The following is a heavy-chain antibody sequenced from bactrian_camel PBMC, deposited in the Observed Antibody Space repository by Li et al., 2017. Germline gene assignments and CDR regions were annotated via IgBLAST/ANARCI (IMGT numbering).Heavy chain of an antibody. CDR1: GYTYKANC. Sequence: VQLVESGGGSVQAGGSLRLACEISGYTYKANCMGWFRQAPGKEREGVAHIDTDGTTSYTASVQGRFTISVDNAKNIVYLLMNSLQPEDTAMYYCAADFSLLGGCHFGSCHLSAGYWGQGTQVTVS. CDR3: AADFSLLGGCHFGSCHLSAGY. J-gene: IGHJ6*01. CDR2: IDTDGTT. D-gene: IGHD3*01. V-gene: IGHV3S53*01.